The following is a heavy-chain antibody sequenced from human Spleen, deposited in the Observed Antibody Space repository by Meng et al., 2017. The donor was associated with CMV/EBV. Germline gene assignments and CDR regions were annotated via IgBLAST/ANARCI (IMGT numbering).Heavy chain of an antibody. V-gene: IGHV1-18*01. CDR3: ASWSPTVPAAIHYYFAMDV. Sequence: ASVKVSCKASGYIVTNYGISWLRQAPGQGLEWMGWISAYNGNTNYAQKFQGRVTMTTETSTSTGYMELRSLRADDTAVYYCASWSPTVPAAIHYYFAMDVWGQGTTVTVSS. D-gene: IGHD2-2*02. J-gene: IGHJ6*02. CDR2: ISAYNGNT. CDR1: GYIVTNYG.